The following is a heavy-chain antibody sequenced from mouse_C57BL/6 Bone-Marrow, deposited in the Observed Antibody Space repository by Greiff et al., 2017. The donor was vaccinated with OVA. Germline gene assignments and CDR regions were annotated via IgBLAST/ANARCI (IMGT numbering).Heavy chain of an antibody. V-gene: IGHV1-9*01. CDR3: GRSRVQFIPWYFDV. J-gene: IGHJ1*03. CDR1: GYTFTGYW. D-gene: IGHD1-1*01. Sequence: VLLVQSGAELMKPGASVKLSCTATGYTFTGYWIEWVKQRPGHGLEWIGEILPGSGSTNYNEKFKGKATFTADTSSNTAYLQLSSLTTEDTAIFYCGRSRVQFIPWYFDVWGTGTTVTVSS. CDR2: ILPGSGST.